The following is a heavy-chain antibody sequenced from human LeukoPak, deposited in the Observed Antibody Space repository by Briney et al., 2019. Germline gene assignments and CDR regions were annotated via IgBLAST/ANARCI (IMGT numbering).Heavy chain of an antibody. CDR2: INKDGSST. V-gene: IGHV3-74*01. Sequence: GGSLRLSCAASGFTFSGHWVHWVRQAPGKGLVWVSRINKDGSSTDYAGSVKGRFTISRDNAKNTLSLQMNSLRVEDTAVYYCASDLNWNQVDYWGQGTLVTVSS. CDR3: ASDLNWNQVDY. CDR1: GFTFSGHW. D-gene: IGHD1-20*01. J-gene: IGHJ4*02.